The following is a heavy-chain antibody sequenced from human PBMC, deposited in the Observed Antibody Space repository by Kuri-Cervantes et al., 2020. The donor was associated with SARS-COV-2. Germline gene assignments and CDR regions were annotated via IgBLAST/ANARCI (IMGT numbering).Heavy chain of an antibody. Sequence: ASVKASCKAPGYTFAGYYMHWVRQAPGQGLEWMGWINPNSGGTNYAQKFQGWVTMTRDTSISTVYMELSRLRSDDTAVYYCTRGMVRGLIQYYYYGMDVWGQGTTVTVSS. V-gene: IGHV1-2*04. D-gene: IGHD3-10*01. J-gene: IGHJ6*02. CDR1: GYTFAGYY. CDR3: TRGMVRGLIQYYYYGMDV. CDR2: INPNSGGT.